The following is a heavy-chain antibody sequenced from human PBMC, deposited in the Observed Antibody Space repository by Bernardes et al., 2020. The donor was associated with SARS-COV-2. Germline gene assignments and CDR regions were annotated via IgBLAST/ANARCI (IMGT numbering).Heavy chain of an antibody. V-gene: IGHV3-74*03. D-gene: IGHD4-17*01. CDR2: INGDGSST. CDR1: AFSLSRLY. J-gene: IGHJ4*02. Sequence: GESLRLSCAASAFSLSRLYMQWVRQAPGRGLVWVSRINGDGSSTTFADSVRGRFTMSRDNAKNTVYLQMNSLRAEDTGVYYCGSVTTGAWGQGTLVTVSS. CDR3: GSVTTGA.